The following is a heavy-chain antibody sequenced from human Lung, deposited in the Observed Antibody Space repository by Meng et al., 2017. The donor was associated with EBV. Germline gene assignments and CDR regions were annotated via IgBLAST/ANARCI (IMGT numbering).Heavy chain of an antibody. CDR2: IKESEGA. Sequence: QVQLHQWGAGLLKPSVPLSLTCGVYGESFVDYYWTWIRQPPGKGLEWIGEIKESEGANYNPSLKSRVSISLDTSRDQFSLTLNSVTAADTAVYYCVRGLDNWNILVFDYWGQGALVTVSS. CDR3: VRGLDNWNILVFDY. D-gene: IGHD1/OR15-1a*01. J-gene: IGHJ4*02. V-gene: IGHV4-34*01. CDR1: GESFVDYY.